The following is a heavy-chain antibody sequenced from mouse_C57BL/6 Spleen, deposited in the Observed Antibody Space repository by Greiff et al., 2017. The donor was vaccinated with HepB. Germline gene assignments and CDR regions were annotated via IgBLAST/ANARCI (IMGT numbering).Heavy chain of an antibody. V-gene: IGHV1-47*01. J-gene: IGHJ4*01. CDR2: FHPYNDDT. CDR1: GYTFTTYP. Sequence: QVQLQQSGAELVKPGASVKMSCKASGYTFTTYPIEWMKQNHGKSLEWIGNFHPYNDDTKYNEKFKGKATLTVDKSSTTFYLYVSRITSDDSAVYYCARGNNGPMDYWGQGASVTVSS. CDR3: ARGNNGPMDY.